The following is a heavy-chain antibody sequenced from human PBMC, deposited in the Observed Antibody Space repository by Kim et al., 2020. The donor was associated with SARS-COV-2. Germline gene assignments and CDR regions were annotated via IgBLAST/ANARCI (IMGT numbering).Heavy chain of an antibody. J-gene: IGHJ4*02. Sequence: VKGRFTNPRDNSKNSLYLQMNSLRAEDTAVYYCAKVISTYYDFWSGYHFWGQGTLVTVSS. D-gene: IGHD3-3*01. V-gene: IGHV3-23*01. CDR3: AKVISTYYDFWSGYHF.